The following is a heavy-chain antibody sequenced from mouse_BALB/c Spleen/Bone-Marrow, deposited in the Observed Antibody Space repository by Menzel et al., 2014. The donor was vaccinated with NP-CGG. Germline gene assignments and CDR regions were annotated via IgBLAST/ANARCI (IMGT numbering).Heavy chain of an antibody. CDR2: IYPGSGST. CDR1: GHNFTSYW. Sequence: VQLQQSGTELVKPGTSVKLSCKASGHNFTSYWINWVKLRPGQGLEWIGDIYPGSGSTNYNEKFKSKATLTVHTSSSTSYMQLNNLASEDPALYYCARFSQLGLLACWGEGTLVTVSA. D-gene: IGHD3-1*01. CDR3: ARFSQLGLLAC. J-gene: IGHJ3*01. V-gene: IGHV1-55*01.